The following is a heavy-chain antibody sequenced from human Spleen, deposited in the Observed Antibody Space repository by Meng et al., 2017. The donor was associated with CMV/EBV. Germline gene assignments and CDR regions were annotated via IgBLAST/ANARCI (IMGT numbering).Heavy chain of an antibody. D-gene: IGHD5-18*01. J-gene: IGHJ6*02. CDR1: GYTFTSYG. CDR2: ISAYNGNT. CDR3: ARDQKTWIKLWNYYYYGMDV. Sequence: ASGKGAGKASGYTFTSYGISWVRQAPGQGLEWMGWISAYNGNTNYAQKLQGRVTMTTDTSTSTAYMELRSLRSDDTAVYYCARDQKTWIKLWNYYYYGMDVWGQGTTVTVSS. V-gene: IGHV1-18*01.